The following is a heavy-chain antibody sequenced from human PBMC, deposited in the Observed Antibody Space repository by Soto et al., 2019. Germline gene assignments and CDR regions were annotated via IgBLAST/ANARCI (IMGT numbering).Heavy chain of an antibody. Sequence: ASVKVSCKAPRDTFTSYYINWVRQAPGQGLEWMGVINPHGESTAYAQEFQGRVNLTRDTSASTVYMGVSSLTSEDTAMYYCARSSGGNFGIIIEGTNWFAPWGQGTLVTVSS. J-gene: IGHJ5*02. V-gene: IGHV1-46*01. CDR2: INPHGEST. D-gene: IGHD1-26*01. CDR3: ARSSGGNFGIIIEGTNWFAP. CDR1: RDTFTSYY.